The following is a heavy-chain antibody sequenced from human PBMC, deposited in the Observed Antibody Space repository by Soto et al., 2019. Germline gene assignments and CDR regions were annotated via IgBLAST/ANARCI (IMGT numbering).Heavy chain of an antibody. D-gene: IGHD6-19*01. CDR2: IYHGGTT. V-gene: IGHV4-38-2*02. CDR3: GRVHVMVVAGSTFDY. Sequence: SETLSLTCTVSGDSISSGSYWGWIRQPPGEGPEWIASIYHGGTTFYNPSLKSRISISVDTSKNQFSLRLTSVTAADTATYYCGRVHVMVVAGSTFDYWGPGTLVTVSS. CDR1: GDSISSGSY. J-gene: IGHJ4*03.